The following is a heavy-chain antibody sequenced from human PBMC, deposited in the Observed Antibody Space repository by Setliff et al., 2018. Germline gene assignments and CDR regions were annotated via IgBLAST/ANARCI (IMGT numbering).Heavy chain of an antibody. CDR3: AKAVHNWNDLDY. CDR2: IGESGNNI. CDR1: GFTFRGYX. J-gene: IGHJ4*01. D-gene: IGHD1-20*01. Sequence: GGSLRLSCAASGFTFRGYXXXXXRQAPGKGLGWVSYIGESGNNINYADSVNGRFTISRDNAKHSLYLQMHSLLVEDTAPTDFAKAVHNWNDLDYWGHGTLVTVSS. V-gene: IGHV3-48*04.